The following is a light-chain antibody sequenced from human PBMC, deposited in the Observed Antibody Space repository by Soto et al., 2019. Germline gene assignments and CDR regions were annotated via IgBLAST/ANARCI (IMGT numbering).Light chain of an antibody. CDR3: QHYPNWPLT. V-gene: IGKV3-15*01. Sequence: EIVMTQSPATLSVSPGERATLSCRASQGIGGTLAWYQQKPGHSPRLLIYDTVIRATGVPARFSGSVSGTEFTLTIPSLKSEDFAIYYCQHYPNWPLTFGGGTRVESK. J-gene: IGKJ4*01. CDR1: QGIGGT. CDR2: DTV.